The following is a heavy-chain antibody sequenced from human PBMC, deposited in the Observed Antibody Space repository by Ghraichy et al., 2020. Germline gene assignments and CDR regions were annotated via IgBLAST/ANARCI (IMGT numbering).Heavy chain of an antibody. D-gene: IGHD3-10*01. CDR2: IRSKANSYAT. CDR1: GFTFSGSA. J-gene: IGHJ2*01. Sequence: GGSLRLSCAASGFTFSGSAMHWVRQASGKGLEWVGRIRSKANSYATAYAASVKGRFTISRDDSKNTAYLQMNSLKTEDTAVYSCTRLPPGRYFDLWGRGALLPVSS. V-gene: IGHV3-73*01. CDR3: TRLPPGRYFDL.